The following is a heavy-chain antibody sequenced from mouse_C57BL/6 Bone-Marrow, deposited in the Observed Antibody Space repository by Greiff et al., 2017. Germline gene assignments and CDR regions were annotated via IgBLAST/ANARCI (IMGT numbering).Heavy chain of an antibody. D-gene: IGHD1-1*01. CDR1: GYTFTTYP. V-gene: IGHV1-47*01. CDR3: ARLTITTVVAPNYFDY. Sequence: VQLQESGAELVKPGASVKMSCKASGYTFTTYPIEWMKQNHGKSLEWIGNFHPYNDDTKYNEKFKGKATLTVDKSSSTAYMELNSLTSEDSAVYYCARLTITTVVAPNYFDYWGQGTTLTVSS. J-gene: IGHJ2*01. CDR2: FHPYNDDT.